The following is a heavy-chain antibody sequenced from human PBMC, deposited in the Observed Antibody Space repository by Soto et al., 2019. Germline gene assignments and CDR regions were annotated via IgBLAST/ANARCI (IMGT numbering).Heavy chain of an antibody. V-gene: IGHV3-23*01. Sequence: EVQLLESGGGLVQPGGSLRLSCAASGFTFSSYAMSWVRQAPGKGLEWVSAISGSGGSTYYADSVKGRFTISRDNSKNTLYLQMNSLGAEDTAVYYCASGIAAAGGFDYWGQGTLVTVSS. J-gene: IGHJ4*02. CDR2: ISGSGGST. D-gene: IGHD6-13*01. CDR1: GFTFSSYA. CDR3: ASGIAAAGGFDY.